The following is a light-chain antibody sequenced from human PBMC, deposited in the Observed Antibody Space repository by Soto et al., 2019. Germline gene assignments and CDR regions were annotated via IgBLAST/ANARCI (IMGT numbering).Light chain of an antibody. CDR2: GAS. CDR3: QKYGGSPIT. V-gene: IGKV3-20*01. Sequence: EIVLTQSPGTLSLSPGERATLSCRASQSVSSRLAWYQQKPGQAPRLLISGASSRATGIPDRFSGSGSATDFTLTISRLEPEDFALYYCQKYGGSPITFGQGTRLEIK. J-gene: IGKJ5*01. CDR1: QSVSSR.